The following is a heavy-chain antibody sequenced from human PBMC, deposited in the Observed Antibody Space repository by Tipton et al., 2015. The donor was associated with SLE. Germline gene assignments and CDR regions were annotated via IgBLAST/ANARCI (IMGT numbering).Heavy chain of an antibody. V-gene: IGHV4-34*01. CDR1: RGSFSGYY. CDR2: INHGGST. Sequence: TLSLTCAVYRGSFSGYYWSWIRQPPGKGLEWIGEINHGGSTNYNPSLKSRVTISVDTSKNQFSLKLSSVTAADTAVYYCAQAHLWGSYRYASDIWGQGTMVTVSS. D-gene: IGHD3-16*02. J-gene: IGHJ3*02. CDR3: AQAHLWGSYRYASDI.